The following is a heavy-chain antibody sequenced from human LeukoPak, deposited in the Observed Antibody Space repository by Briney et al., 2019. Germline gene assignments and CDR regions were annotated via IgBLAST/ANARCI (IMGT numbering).Heavy chain of an antibody. CDR3: ARALISGYCSGGTCSYFDY. CDR2: IYYIGNT. D-gene: IGHD2-15*01. Sequence: SETLSLTCTLSGGSIRSYYWSWVRQPPGEGMEYIGYIYYIGNTNSNPSLKSRVTISSDTSKNQFSLKVNSVTAADSAEYYCARALISGYCSGGTCSYFDYWCEGILVTVSS. CDR1: GGSIRSYY. V-gene: IGHV4-59*01. J-gene: IGHJ4*02.